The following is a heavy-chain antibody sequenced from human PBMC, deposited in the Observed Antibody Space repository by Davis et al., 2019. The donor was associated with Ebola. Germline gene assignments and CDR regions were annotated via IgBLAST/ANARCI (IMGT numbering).Heavy chain of an antibody. V-gene: IGHV3-11*04. Sequence: LSLTCTVSGGSISSYYWSWIRQPPGKGLEWVSYISSSGSTIYYADSVKGRFTISRDNAKNSLYLQMNSLRDEDTAVYYCATPMISSGWYYFDYWGQGTLVTVSS. CDR1: GGSISSYY. CDR2: ISSSGSTI. J-gene: IGHJ4*02. D-gene: IGHD6-19*01. CDR3: ATPMISSGWYYFDY.